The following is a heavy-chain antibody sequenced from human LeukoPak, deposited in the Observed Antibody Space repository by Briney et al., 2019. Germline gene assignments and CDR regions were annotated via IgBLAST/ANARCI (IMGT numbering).Heavy chain of an antibody. CDR2: ISAYNGNT. V-gene: IGHV1-18*01. J-gene: IGHJ2*01. CDR1: GYTFTSYG. D-gene: IGHD2-2*01. Sequence: ASVKVSCKASGYTFTSYGISWVRQAPGQGLEWMGWISAYNGNTNYAQKLQGRVTMTTDTSTSTAYMELRSLRSDDTAVYYCARAFFGYCSSTSCYGGYFDLWGRGTLVTVSS. CDR3: ARAFFGYCSSTSCYGGYFDL.